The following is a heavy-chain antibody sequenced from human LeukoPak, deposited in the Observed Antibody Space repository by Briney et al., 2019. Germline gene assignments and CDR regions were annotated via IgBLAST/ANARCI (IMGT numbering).Heavy chain of an antibody. CDR2: FDPEDGET. V-gene: IGHV1-24*01. D-gene: IGHD3-10*01. J-gene: IGHJ5*02. CDR3: ATYYGSGSYYKNWFDP. Sequence: GASVKVSCKVSGYTLTELSMHWVRQAPGKGLEWMGGFDPEDGETIYAQKFQGRVTMTEDTSTDTAYMELSSLRSEDTAVYYCATYYGSGSYYKNWFDPWGQGTLATVSS. CDR1: GYTLTELS.